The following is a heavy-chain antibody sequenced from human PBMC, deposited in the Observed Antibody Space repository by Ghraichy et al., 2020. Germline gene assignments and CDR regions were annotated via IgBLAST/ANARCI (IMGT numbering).Heavy chain of an antibody. J-gene: IGHJ4*02. V-gene: IGHV1-18*04. CDR3: GRGVFTGYVLD. D-gene: IGHD3-9*01. CDR1: GYSFPNSN. CDR2: ISVYNGKT. Sequence: ASVKVSCKTSGYSFPNSNVTWVRQAPGKGLEWMGWISVYNGKTKYAQKILDRVSMTTDTSTSTAFLELRSLRSDDTAVYYCGRGVFTGYVLDWGQGTLVTVSA.